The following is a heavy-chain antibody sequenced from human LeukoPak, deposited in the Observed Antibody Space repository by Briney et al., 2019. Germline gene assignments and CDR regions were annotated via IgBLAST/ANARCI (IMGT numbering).Heavy chain of an antibody. CDR3: ARDFGGFDY. Sequence: GGSLRLSCPASGFTFSTYAMNWVRQAPGKGLEWVSVIYSGGSTYYADSVKGRFTISRDNSKNTLYLQMNSLRAEDTAVYYCARDFGGFDYWGQGTLVTVSS. J-gene: IGHJ4*02. CDR2: IYSGGST. V-gene: IGHV3-53*01. CDR1: GFTFSTYA. D-gene: IGHD3-3*01.